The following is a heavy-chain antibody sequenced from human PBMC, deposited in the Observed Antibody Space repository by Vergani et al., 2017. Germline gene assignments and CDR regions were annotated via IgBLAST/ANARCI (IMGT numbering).Heavy chain of an antibody. CDR3: ARAPTIFGVVSYFDY. V-gene: IGHV3-7*03. Sequence: EVQLLESGGGLVQPGGSLRLSCAASGFTFSSYAMSWVRQAPGKGLEWVANIKQDGSEKYYVDSVKGRFTISRDNAKNPLYLQMNSLRAEDTAVYYCARAPTIFGVVSYFDYWGQGTLVTVSS. CDR1: GFTFSSYA. D-gene: IGHD3-3*01. CDR2: IKQDGSEK. J-gene: IGHJ4*02.